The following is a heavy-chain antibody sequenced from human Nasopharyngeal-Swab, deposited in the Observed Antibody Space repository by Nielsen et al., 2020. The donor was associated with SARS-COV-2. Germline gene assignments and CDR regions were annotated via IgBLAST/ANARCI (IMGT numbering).Heavy chain of an antibody. V-gene: IGHV3-13*01. D-gene: IGHD2-2*01. CDR3: AKDPSSTSNNYFDY. J-gene: IGHJ4*02. CDR2: IGTAGDT. Sequence: GGSLRLSCAASGFTFSSYDMHWVRQATGKGLEWVSAIGTAGDTYYPGSVKGRFTISRDNAKNSLYLQMNSLRAEDTALYYCAKDPSSTSNNYFDYWGQGTLVTVSS. CDR1: GFTFSSYD.